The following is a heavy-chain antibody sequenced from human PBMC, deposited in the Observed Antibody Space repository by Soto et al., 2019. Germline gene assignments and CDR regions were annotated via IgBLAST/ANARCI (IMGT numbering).Heavy chain of an antibody. V-gene: IGHV3-53*01. CDR1: GFTVSSNY. CDR2: IYSGGST. D-gene: IGHD2-15*01. J-gene: IGHJ6*02. Sequence: SLRLSCAASGFTVSSNYMSWVRQAPGKGLEWVSVIYSGGSTYYADSVKGRFTISRDNSKNTLYLQMNSLRAEDTAVYYCSRSSLHYYYGMDVWGQGTTVTVSS. CDR3: SRSSLHYYYGMDV.